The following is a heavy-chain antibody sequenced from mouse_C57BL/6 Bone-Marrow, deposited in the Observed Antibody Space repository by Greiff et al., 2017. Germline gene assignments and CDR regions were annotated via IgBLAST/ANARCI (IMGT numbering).Heavy chain of an antibody. CDR3: ARGGWSYVMGY. V-gene: IGHV14-3*02. CDR2: IDPANGNT. CDR1: GFKLKDTY. J-gene: IGHJ4*01. Sequence: EVQLQQSGAELVKPGASVKLSCTASGFKLKDTYVHWVKQTPEQGLEWIGAIDPANGNTEYDPKFQGRATITADTSSNTAYLQLSSLISEDSAVYCCARGGWSYVMGYWGRGTSVTVSS. D-gene: IGHD2-3*01.